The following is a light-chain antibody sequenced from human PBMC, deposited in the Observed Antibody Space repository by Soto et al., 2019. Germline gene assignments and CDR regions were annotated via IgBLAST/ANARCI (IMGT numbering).Light chain of an antibody. Sequence: DIQMTQSPSSLSSSVRDRVTITCRASPSIRSHLNWYQESPGKAPKLLIYAASSLQSGVPSRFSGTGSGTDFTLTVSSLQPDDFAHYYCQQSYTPPYTFGQGTMLQSK. CDR1: PSIRSH. V-gene: IGKV1-39*01. J-gene: IGKJ2*01. CDR3: QQSYTPPYT. CDR2: AAS.